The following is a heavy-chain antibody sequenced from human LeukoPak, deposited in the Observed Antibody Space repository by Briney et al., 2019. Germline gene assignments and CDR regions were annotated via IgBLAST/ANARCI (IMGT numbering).Heavy chain of an antibody. CDR2: ISYAGSNK. J-gene: IGHJ6*02. V-gene: IGHV3-30*18. Sequence: PGGSLRLSCAASGFTLSSYGMHWVRQAPGKELEWVAVISYAGSNKYYVDSVKGRFTISRDNSKNTLYLQMNSLRAEDTAVYYCAKDSLRWSYFYYGMDVWGQGTTVTVSS. CDR3: AKDSLRWSYFYYGMDV. D-gene: IGHD4-23*01. CDR1: GFTLSSYG.